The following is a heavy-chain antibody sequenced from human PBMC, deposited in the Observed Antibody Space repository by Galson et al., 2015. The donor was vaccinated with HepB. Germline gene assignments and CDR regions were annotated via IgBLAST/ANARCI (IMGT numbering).Heavy chain of an antibody. Sequence: SVKVSCKASGYNFTSYYMHWVRQAPGQGLEWMGIINPSGGSTSYAQKFQGRVTMTRDTSTSTVYMELSSLRSEDTAVYYCARTYYYDSSGYSWFDPWGQGTLVTVSS. CDR1: GYNFTSYY. V-gene: IGHV1-46*01. J-gene: IGHJ5*02. CDR3: ARTYYYDSSGYSWFDP. D-gene: IGHD3-22*01. CDR2: INPSGGST.